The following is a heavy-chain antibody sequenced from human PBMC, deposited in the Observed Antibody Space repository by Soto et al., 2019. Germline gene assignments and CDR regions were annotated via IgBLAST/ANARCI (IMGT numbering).Heavy chain of an antibody. CDR2: IYHSGST. CDR1: GYSISSGYY. J-gene: IGHJ4*02. Sequence: PSLTCAVSGYSISSGYYWGWIRQPPGKGLEWIGSIYHSGSTYYNPSLKSRVTISVDTSKDQFSLKLSSVTAADTAVYYCARDRGLRWSESSQYYFDYWGQGTLVTVSS. CDR3: ARDRGLRWSESSQYYFDY. V-gene: IGHV4-38-2*02. D-gene: IGHD4-17*01.